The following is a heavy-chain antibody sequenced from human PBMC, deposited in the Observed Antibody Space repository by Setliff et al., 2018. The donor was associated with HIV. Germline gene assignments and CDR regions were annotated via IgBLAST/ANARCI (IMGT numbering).Heavy chain of an antibody. CDR1: GYTFTSYG. CDR3: ARALRDIVLMVYAPDAFDI. V-gene: IGHV1-18*01. Sequence: GASVKVSCKASGYTFTSYGISWVRQAPGQGLEWMGWISAYNGNTNYAQKLQGRVTMTTDTSTSTAYMELGSLRSDDTAVYYCARALRDIVLMVYAPDAFDIWGQGTMVTVSS. CDR2: ISAYNGNT. D-gene: IGHD2-8*01. J-gene: IGHJ3*02.